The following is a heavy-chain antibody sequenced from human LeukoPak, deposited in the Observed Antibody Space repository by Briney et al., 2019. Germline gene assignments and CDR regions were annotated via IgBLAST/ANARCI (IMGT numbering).Heavy chain of an antibody. Sequence: SETLSLTCAVYGGSFSGYYWSWIRQPPGKGLEWIGEINHSGSTNYNPSLKSRVTISVDTSKNQFSLKLSSVTAADTAVYYCARVGASGYYYTLDYWGQGTLVTVSS. V-gene: IGHV4-34*01. D-gene: IGHD3-22*01. CDR1: GGSFSGYY. CDR2: INHSGST. CDR3: ARVGASGYYYTLDY. J-gene: IGHJ4*02.